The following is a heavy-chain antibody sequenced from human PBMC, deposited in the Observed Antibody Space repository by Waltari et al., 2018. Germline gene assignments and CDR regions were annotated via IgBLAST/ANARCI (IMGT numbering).Heavy chain of an antibody. D-gene: IGHD1-26*01. V-gene: IGHV2-5*01. Sequence: VGWIRQPPGKALEWLALIYWNDDKRYSPSLKSRLTITKDTSKNQVVLTMTNMDPVDTATYYCAHEVGATIGSRYYYYGMDVWGQGTTVTVSS. CDR3: AHEVGATIGSRYYYYGMDV. J-gene: IGHJ6*02. CDR2: IYWNDDK.